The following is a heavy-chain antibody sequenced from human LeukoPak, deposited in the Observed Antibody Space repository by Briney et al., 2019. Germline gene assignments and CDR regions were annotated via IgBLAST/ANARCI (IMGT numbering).Heavy chain of an antibody. CDR2: INHSGST. V-gene: IGHV4-34*01. Sequence: SETLSLTCAVYGGSFSGYYWSWIRQPPGKGLEWIGEINHSGSTNYNPSLKSRVTISVDTSKNQFSLKLSSETAADTAVYYCARVGNYCSGGSCYLNWFDPWGQGTLVTVSS. J-gene: IGHJ5*02. CDR3: ARVGNYCSGGSCYLNWFDP. CDR1: GGSFSGYY. D-gene: IGHD2-15*01.